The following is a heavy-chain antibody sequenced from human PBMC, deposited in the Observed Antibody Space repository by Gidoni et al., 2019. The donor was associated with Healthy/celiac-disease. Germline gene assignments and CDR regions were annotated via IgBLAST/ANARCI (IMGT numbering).Heavy chain of an antibody. V-gene: IGHV4-34*01. CDR1: GGSFSGYY. CDR2: INHSGST. D-gene: IGHD6-13*01. CDR3: ARGYIGPSSSWYGEVGSYFDY. Sequence: QVQLQQWGAGLLKPSETLSLTCAVYGGSFSGYYWSWIRQPPGKGLEWIGEINHSGSTNYNPSLKSRVTISVDTSKNQFSLKLSSVTAADTAVYYCARGYIGPSSSWYGEVGSYFDYWGQGTLVTVSS. J-gene: IGHJ4*02.